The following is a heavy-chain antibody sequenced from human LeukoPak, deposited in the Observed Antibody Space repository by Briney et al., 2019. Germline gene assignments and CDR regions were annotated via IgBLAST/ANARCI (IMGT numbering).Heavy chain of an antibody. CDR1: GYSFTSYW. Sequence: GASLQISCKGSGYSFTSYWIAWVRQTPGKGLEWMGIIYPGDSDTTYSPSFQGQVTISVDKSISTAYLLWSSLKASDTAMYYCARRVLDYGVETFEYWGQGTLVTVSS. D-gene: IGHD4-17*01. CDR2: IYPGDSDT. J-gene: IGHJ4*02. CDR3: ARRVLDYGVETFEY. V-gene: IGHV5-51*01.